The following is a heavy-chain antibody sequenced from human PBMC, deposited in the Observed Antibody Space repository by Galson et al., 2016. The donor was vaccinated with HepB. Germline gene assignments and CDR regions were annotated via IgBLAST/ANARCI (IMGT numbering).Heavy chain of an antibody. CDR2: ISWNSGSM. CDR1: GFNFDEYA. CDR3: AKDLDCSGVSCRQYNFGMYV. J-gene: IGHJ6*02. V-gene: IGHV3-9*01. Sequence: SLRLSCAASGFNFDEYAMHWVRQAPGKGLEWVSGISWNSGSMGYAESVKGRFTISRDNAKNSLYLQMNSLSAEDTALYYCAKDLDCSGVSCRQYNFGMYVWGQGTTVTVS. D-gene: IGHD2-15*01.